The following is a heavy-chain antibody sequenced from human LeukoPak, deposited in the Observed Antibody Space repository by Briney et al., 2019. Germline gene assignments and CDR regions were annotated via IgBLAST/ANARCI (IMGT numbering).Heavy chain of an antibody. J-gene: IGHJ4*02. V-gene: IGHV3-74*01. CDR2: INSDGSST. CDR1: GFTFSTYW. Sequence: GGSLRLSCAASGFTFSTYWMHWVRQAAGKGLVWVSRINSDGSSTSYADSVKGRFTISRDNAKNTLYLQMNSLRAEDTAVYYCTRISGTYSDYWGQGTLVTVSS. D-gene: IGHD1-7*01. CDR3: TRISGTYSDY.